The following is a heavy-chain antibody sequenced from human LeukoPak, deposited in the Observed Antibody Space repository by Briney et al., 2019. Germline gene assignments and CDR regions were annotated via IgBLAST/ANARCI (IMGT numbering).Heavy chain of an antibody. CDR1: GFTFSRYA. V-gene: IGHV3-23*01. CDR3: AKDPDSSGYYYGVGFDY. Sequence: GGSLRLSCAASGFTFSRYAMSWVPQAPGKGVEGVSAISGCGSSTYYPDSVKGRFTIPSDNSKNTLYLQMSSQRAEDTAVYYCAKDPDSSGYYYGVGFDYWGQGTLVTVSS. CDR2: ISGCGSST. D-gene: IGHD3-22*01. J-gene: IGHJ4*02.